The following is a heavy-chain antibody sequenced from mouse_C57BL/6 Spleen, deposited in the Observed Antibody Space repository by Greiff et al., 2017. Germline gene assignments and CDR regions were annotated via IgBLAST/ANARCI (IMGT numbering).Heavy chain of an antibody. D-gene: IGHD2-3*01. CDR3: ARSDGYYAMDY. CDR2: FDPSDSYT. V-gene: IGHV1-69*01. Sequence: QVQLQQPGAELVMPGASVKLSCKASGYTFTSYWMHWVKQRPGQGLEWIGEFDPSDSYTNYNQKFKGKSTLTVDKSSSTAYMQLSSLTSEDSAVYYCARSDGYYAMDYWGQGTSVTVSS. J-gene: IGHJ4*01. CDR1: GYTFTSYW.